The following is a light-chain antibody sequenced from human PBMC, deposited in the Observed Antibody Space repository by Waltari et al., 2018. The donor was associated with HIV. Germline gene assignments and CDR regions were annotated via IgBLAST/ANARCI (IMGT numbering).Light chain of an antibody. CDR1: NSDNGGYNY. V-gene: IGLV2-8*01. Sequence: QSALTQPPSASGSPGQSVTISCTGTNSDNGGYNYVSWYQQHPGKAPKLVISEVTKRPSGVPDRFSGSKSGTTASLTVSGLQAEDEADYYCSSYADRNGFYVVFGGGTRLTVL. J-gene: IGLJ2*01. CDR3: SSYADRNGFYVV. CDR2: EVT.